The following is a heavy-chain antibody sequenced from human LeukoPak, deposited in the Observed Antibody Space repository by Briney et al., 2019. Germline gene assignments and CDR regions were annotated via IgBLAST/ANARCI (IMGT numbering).Heavy chain of an antibody. J-gene: IGHJ4*02. D-gene: IGHD2-8*02. CDR3: ARAVGYASGFDL. CDR2: ISCSGNT. Sequence: PSETLSLTCTVSGGSISSYYWSWIRQPPGKGLEWIGYISCSGNTNYNPSLKSRVTISVDTSKKQFSLKMSSVTAADTAVYYCARAVGYASGFDLWGQGTLVTVSS. V-gene: IGHV4-59*12. CDR1: GGSISSYY.